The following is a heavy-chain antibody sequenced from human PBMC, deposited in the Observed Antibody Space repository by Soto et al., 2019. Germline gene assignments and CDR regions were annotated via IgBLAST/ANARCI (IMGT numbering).Heavy chain of an antibody. CDR1: GFTFSDYY. CDR2: ISSSSSYT. Sequence: GGSLRLSCAASGFTFSDYYMSWIRQAPGKGLEWVSYISSSSSYTNYADSVKGRFTISRDNAKNSLYLQMNSLRAEDTAVYYCARVVLVNWFDPWGQGTLVTVSS. J-gene: IGHJ5*02. D-gene: IGHD1-26*01. CDR3: ARVVLVNWFDP. V-gene: IGHV3-11*05.